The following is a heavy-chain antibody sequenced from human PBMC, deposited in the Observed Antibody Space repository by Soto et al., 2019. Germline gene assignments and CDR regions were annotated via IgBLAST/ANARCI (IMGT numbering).Heavy chain of an antibody. CDR2: IYWNDDK. V-gene: IGHV2-5*01. CDR3: AHRPSGWYLFDY. Sequence: QITLKESDPTLVRPTQTLTLTCTFSGFSLSTSGLGVGWIRQPPGKALEWLALIYWNDDKRYSPSLKARLTITKDTSKHQVVLTMANMNPVDTATYFCAHRPSGWYLFDYWGQGTLVTGSS. D-gene: IGHD6-19*01. CDR1: GFSLSTSGLG. J-gene: IGHJ4*02.